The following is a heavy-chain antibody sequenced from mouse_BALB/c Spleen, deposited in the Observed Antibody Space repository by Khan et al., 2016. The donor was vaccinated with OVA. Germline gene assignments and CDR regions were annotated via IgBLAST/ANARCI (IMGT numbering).Heavy chain of an antibody. CDR2: IDPENGNT. CDR3: ARSGYFAWFAY. CDR1: DFNIKDYY. V-gene: IGHV14-1*02. Sequence: VQLKQSGAELVRPGALVKLSCKASDFNIKDYYIHWVIQRPEQGLEWIGWIDPENGNTIYDPNFQGKATMTADKSSNTAYLQFSSLTSEDTAVYYCARSGYFAWFAYWGQGTLVTVSA. J-gene: IGHJ3*01.